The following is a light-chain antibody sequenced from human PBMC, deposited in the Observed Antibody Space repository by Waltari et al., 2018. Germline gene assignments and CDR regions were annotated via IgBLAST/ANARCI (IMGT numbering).Light chain of an antibody. CDR2: YDD. J-gene: IGLJ3*02. CDR1: SSNIGTNV. V-gene: IGLV1-36*01. Sequence: QSVLTQPTSVSGAPRQRVTISCSGSSSNIGTNVVNWYQQVPGKAPKLLIYYDDLLPSGVSDRFSGSKSGTAASLAISGLQSEDEADYYCAAWDDSLNGPSFGGGTKLTVL. CDR3: AAWDDSLNGPS.